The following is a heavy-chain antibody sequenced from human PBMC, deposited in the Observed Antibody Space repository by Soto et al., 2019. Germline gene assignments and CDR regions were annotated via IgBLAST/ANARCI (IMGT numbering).Heavy chain of an antibody. J-gene: IGHJ4*02. CDR1: GFTFSSYG. CDR2: IWYDGSNK. V-gene: IGHV3-33*01. CDR3: ARGIAVAGTLRGEAPLGY. D-gene: IGHD6-19*01. Sequence: GGSLRLSCAASGFTFSSYGMHWVRQAPGKGLEWVAVIWYDGSNKYYADSVKGRFTISRDNSKNTLYLQMNSLRAEDTAVYYCARGIAVAGTLRGEAPLGYWGQGTLVTVSS.